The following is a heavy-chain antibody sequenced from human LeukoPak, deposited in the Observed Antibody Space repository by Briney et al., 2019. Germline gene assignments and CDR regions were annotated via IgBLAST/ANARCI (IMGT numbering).Heavy chain of an antibody. V-gene: IGHV4-30-4*01. J-gene: IGHJ4*02. Sequence: SQTLSLTCTVSGGSISSGDYYWSWIRQPPGKGLEWIGYIYYSGSTYYNPSLKSRVIISVDTSKNQFSLKPSSVTAADTAVYYCARDRGSSFYYFDYWGQGTLVTVSS. D-gene: IGHD6-13*01. CDR3: ARDRGSSFYYFDY. CDR1: GGSISSGDYY. CDR2: IYYSGST.